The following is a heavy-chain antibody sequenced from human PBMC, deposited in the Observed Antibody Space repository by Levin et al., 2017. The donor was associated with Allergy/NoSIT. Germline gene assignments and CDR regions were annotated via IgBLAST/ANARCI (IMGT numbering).Heavy chain of an antibody. V-gene: IGHV2-5*04. Sequence: QTLSLTCTFSGFSLSDSGVGVGWIRQPPGEALEWLALLYWNENIRYSPFLESRLTVTKDTSKNHVVLTMTNMYPADTGTYYCVHKGHDYDGVGFDYWGQGSLFTVSS. CDR3: VHKGHDYDGVGFDY. CDR2: LYWNENI. CDR1: GFSLSDSGVG. J-gene: IGHJ4*02. D-gene: IGHD3-22*01.